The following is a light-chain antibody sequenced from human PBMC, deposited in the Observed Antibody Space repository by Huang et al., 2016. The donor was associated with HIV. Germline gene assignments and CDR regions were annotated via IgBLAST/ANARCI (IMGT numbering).Light chain of an antibody. CDR2: GAS. V-gene: IGKV3-20*01. J-gene: IGKJ1*01. Sequence: EIVLTQFPRTLSLSPGERATLSCRARQSVSSSYLAWHQQKPGQAPRLLIYGASSRATGIPDRFSGSGSGTDFTLTISRLEPEDFAVYYCQQYGSSPRTFGQGTRVEIK. CDR3: QQYGSSPRT. CDR1: QSVSSSY.